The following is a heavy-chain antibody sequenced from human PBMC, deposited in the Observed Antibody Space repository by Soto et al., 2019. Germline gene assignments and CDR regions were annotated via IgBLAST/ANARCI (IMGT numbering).Heavy chain of an antibody. CDR1: GFTFSDYY. V-gene: IGHV3-11*01. CDR2: ISSSGSTI. D-gene: IGHD6-13*01. CDR3: ARGYSSIPMYYYYGMDV. J-gene: IGHJ6*02. Sequence: PGGSLRLSCSASGFTFSDYYMSWVRQAPGKGLEWVSYISSSGSTIYYADSVKGRFTISRDNAKNSLYLQMNSLRAEDTAVYYCARGYSSIPMYYYYGMDVWGQGTTVTVS.